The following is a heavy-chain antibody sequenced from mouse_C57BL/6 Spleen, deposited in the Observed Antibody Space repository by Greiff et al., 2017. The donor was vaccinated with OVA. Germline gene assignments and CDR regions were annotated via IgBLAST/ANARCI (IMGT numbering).Heavy chain of an antibody. V-gene: IGHV5-17*01. D-gene: IGHD2-2*01. Sequence: EVMLVESGGGLVKPGGSLKLSCAASGFTFSDYGMHWVRQAPEKGLEWVAYISSGSSTIYYADTVKGRFTISRDNAKNTLFLQMTSLRSEDTAMYYCARNGMVTTYYAMDYWGQGTSVTVSS. CDR2: ISSGSSTI. CDR1: GFTFSDYG. J-gene: IGHJ4*01. CDR3: ARNGMVTTYYAMDY.